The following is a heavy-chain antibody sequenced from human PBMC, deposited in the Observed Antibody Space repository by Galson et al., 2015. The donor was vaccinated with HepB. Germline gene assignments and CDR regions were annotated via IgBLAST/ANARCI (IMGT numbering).Heavy chain of an antibody. CDR3: AKDRQYANTWETGFYHSGLDV. D-gene: IGHD1-14*01. CDR2: VSYSGGYQ. CDR1: GFTFNTHA. V-gene: IGHV3-30*04. J-gene: IGHJ6*02. Sequence: SLRLSCAASGFTFNTHAMHWVRQAPGKGLEWVAVVSYSGGYQYYADSVKGRFTISRDNSRNTVFLHMNSLSGEDTAVYYCAKDRQYANTWETGFYHSGLDVWGQGTAVTVSS.